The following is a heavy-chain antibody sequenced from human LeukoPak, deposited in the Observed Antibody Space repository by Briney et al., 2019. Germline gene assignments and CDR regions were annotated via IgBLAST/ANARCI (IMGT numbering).Heavy chain of an antibody. CDR3: ARHFYDNTFDI. J-gene: IGHJ3*02. Sequence: GGSLRLSCAAFGFSVSNHYISWVRQAPEKELEWVSVLFTGDSAYYADSVKGRFTISRDNSKNTLYLQMNSLRAEDTAVYYCARHFYDNTFDIWGQGTMVTVSS. V-gene: IGHV3-53*01. CDR2: LFTGDSA. D-gene: IGHD3-22*01. CDR1: GFSVSNHY.